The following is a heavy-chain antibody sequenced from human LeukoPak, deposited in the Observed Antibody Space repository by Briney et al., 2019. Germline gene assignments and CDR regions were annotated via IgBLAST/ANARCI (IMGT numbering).Heavy chain of an antibody. D-gene: IGHD3-3*01. Sequence: GGSLRLSCAASGFTFSSYAMSWVRQAPGKGLEWVSAISGSGGSTYYADSVKGRFTISRDNSKNTLYLQMNSLRAEDTAVYYCAKAQGRAIFGVVTPIDYWGQGTLVTVSS. V-gene: IGHV3-23*01. CDR2: ISGSGGST. J-gene: IGHJ4*02. CDR3: AKAQGRAIFGVVTPIDY. CDR1: GFTFSSYA.